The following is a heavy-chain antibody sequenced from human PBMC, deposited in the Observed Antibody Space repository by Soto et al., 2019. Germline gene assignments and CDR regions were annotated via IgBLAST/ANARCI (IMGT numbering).Heavy chain of an antibody. J-gene: IGHJ5*02. V-gene: IGHV1-58*01. CDR2: IVVGSGNT. CDR3: AAGPTKFNGNWFDP. Sequence: GASVKVSCKASGFTFTSSAVQWVRQARGQRLEWIGWIVVGSGNTNYAQKFQERVTITRDMSTSTAYMELSSLRSEDTAVYYCAAGPTKFNGNWFDPWGQGTLVTVSS. CDR1: GFTFTSSA. D-gene: IGHD2-8*01.